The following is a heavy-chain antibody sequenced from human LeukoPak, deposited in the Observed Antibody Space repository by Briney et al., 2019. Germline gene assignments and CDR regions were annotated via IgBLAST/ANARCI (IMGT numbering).Heavy chain of an antibody. Sequence: ASVKVSCKASGYTFTGYYMHWVRQAPGQGLEWMGWINPNSGGTNYAQKFQGRVTMTRDTSISTAYMELSRLRSDDTAVYYCARAGGGHSGYGAANDYWGQGTLVTVSS. CDR1: GYTFTGYY. CDR3: ARAGGGHSGYGAANDY. D-gene: IGHD5-12*01. CDR2: INPNSGGT. V-gene: IGHV1-2*02. J-gene: IGHJ4*02.